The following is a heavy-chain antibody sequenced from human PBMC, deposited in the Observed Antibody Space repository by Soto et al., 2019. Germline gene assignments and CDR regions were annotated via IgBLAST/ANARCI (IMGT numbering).Heavy chain of an antibody. CDR3: ARRRYGSGTSELDY. CDR1: GYTFTSYG. D-gene: IGHD3-10*01. V-gene: IGHV1-18*01. J-gene: IGHJ4*02. Sequence: QVQLVQSGAEVKKPGASVKVSCKASGYTFTSYGITWVRQAPGQGLAWMGWLTAYNGNTNYAQNLQGRVTMTTDAPTNTAYMELRRLRSDGTAVSYCARRRYGSGTSELDYWGQGTLVAVAS. CDR2: LTAYNGNT.